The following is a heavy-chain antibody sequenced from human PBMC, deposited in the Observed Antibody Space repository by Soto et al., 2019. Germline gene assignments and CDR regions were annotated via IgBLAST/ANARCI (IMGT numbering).Heavy chain of an antibody. J-gene: IGHJ4*02. V-gene: IGHV3-21*01. CDR2: ISSSSSYI. Sequence: GGSLRLSCAASGFTFSSYSMNWVRQAPGKGLEWVSSISSSSSYIYYADSVKGRFTISRDNAKNSLYLQMNSLRAEDTAVYYCARDARDSSGWYPDYFDYWGQGTLVTVSS. D-gene: IGHD6-19*01. CDR3: ARDARDSSGWYPDYFDY. CDR1: GFTFSSYS.